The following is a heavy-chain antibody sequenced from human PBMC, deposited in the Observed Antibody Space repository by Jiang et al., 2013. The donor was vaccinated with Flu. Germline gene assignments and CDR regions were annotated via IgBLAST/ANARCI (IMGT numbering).Heavy chain of an antibody. CDR3: AREGVVDAIFGVARPFDY. CDR2: IYHSGST. V-gene: IGHV4-38-2*02. CDR1: GYSISSGYY. Sequence: GSGLVKPSETLSLTCAVSGYSISSGYYWGWIRQPPGKGLEWIGSIYHSGSTYYNPSLKSRVTISVDTSKNQFSLKLSSVTAADTAVYYCAREGVVDAIFGVARPFDYWGQGTLVTVSS. J-gene: IGHJ4*02. D-gene: IGHD3-3*01.